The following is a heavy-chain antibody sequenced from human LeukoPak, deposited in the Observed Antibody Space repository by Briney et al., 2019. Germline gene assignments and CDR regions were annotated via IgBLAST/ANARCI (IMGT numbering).Heavy chain of an antibody. CDR2: IGGSGTST. CDR1: GFTFSSYA. V-gene: IGHV3-23*01. J-gene: IGHJ6*02. CDR3: AKTSQGHPPYYCSMDV. Sequence: PGRSLRLSCAASGFTFSSYAMHWVRQAPGKGLEWVSAIGGSGTSTFYADSVKGRFTISRDNSKNTLYLQMNSLRAEDTAVYYCAKTSQGHPPYYCSMDVWGQGTTVTVSS.